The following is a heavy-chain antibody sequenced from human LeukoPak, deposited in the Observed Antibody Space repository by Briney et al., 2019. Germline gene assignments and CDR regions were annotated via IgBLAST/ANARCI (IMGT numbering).Heavy chain of an antibody. V-gene: IGHV4-4*07. CDR1: GGSISSYY. J-gene: IGHJ4*02. CDR3: ARDSSSWSFLDY. Sequence: SETLSLTCTVSGGSISSYYWSWIRQPAGKGLEWIWRIYTSGSTNYNPSLKSRVTMSVDTSKNQFSLKLSSVTAADTAVYYCARDSSSWSFLDYWGQGTLVTVSS. CDR2: IYTSGST. D-gene: IGHD6-13*01.